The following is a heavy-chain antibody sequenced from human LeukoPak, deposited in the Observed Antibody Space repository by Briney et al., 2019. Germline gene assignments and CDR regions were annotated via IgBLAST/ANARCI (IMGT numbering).Heavy chain of an antibody. CDR2: ISAYNGNT. CDR3: ARDYVTMVRGNYYYYYGMDV. CDR1: GYTFTSYG. Sequence: ASVKVSCKASGYTFTSYGISWVRQAPGQGLEWMGWISAYNGNTNYAQKLQGRVTMTTDTSTSTAYMELRSLRSDDTAVYYCARDYVTMVRGNYYYYYGMDVWGQGTTVTVSS. V-gene: IGHV1-18*01. D-gene: IGHD3-10*01. J-gene: IGHJ6*02.